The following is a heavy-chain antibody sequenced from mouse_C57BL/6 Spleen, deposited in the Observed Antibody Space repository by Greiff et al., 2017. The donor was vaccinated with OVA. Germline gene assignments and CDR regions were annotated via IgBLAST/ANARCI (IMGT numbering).Heavy chain of an antibody. V-gene: IGHV5-6*01. J-gene: IGHJ4*01. CDR3: ARQEYGNYGVDY. D-gene: IGHD2-1*01. CDR2: ISSGGSYT. CDR1: GFTFSSYG. Sequence: EVQRVESGGDLVKPGGSLKLSCAASGFTFSSYGMSWVRQTPDKRLEWVATISSGGSYTYYPDSVKGRFTISRDNAKNTLYLQMSSLKSEDTAMYYCARQEYGNYGVDYWGQGTSVTVSS.